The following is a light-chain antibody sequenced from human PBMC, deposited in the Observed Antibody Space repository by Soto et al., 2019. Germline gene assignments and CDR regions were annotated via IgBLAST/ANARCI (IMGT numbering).Light chain of an antibody. CDR1: SSNIGAGYD. V-gene: IGLV1-40*01. J-gene: IGLJ3*02. Sequence: QPVLTQPPSVSGAPGQRVTISCTGSSSNIGAGYDVHWYQQLPGTAPKFLIYGNSNRPSGVPDRFSGSKSGTSASLAITGLQAEDEADYYCQSYDSSLSGGVFGGGTKLTVL. CDR3: QSYDSSLSGGV. CDR2: GNS.